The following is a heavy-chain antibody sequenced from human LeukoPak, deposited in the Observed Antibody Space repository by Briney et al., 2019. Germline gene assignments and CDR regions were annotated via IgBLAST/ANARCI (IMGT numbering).Heavy chain of an antibody. CDR2: IWYDGSNK. CDR3: ARDRAQLVQIFDY. CDR1: GFTFSSYG. J-gene: IGHJ4*02. Sequence: GGSLILSCAASGFTFSSYGMHWVRQAPGKGLEGVAVIWYDGSNKYYADSVKGRFTISRENSKNTLYLQMNSLRAEDTAVYYCARDRAQLVQIFDYWGKGTLVTVSS. V-gene: IGHV3-33*01. D-gene: IGHD6-13*01.